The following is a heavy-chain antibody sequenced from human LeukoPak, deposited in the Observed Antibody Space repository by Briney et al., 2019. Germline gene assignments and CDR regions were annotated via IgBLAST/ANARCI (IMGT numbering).Heavy chain of an antibody. CDR3: AKTTGGNAYDYIHY. D-gene: IGHD5-12*01. CDR2: TSASGSSP. CDR1: GFTFSNYG. V-gene: IGHV3-23*01. Sequence: GGSLRLSCAASGFTFSNYGMNWVRQAPGKGLEWVSATSASGSSPNYSDSVKGRFTISRDNSKNTLYLQMNSLKAEDTAVYYCAKTTGGNAYDYIHYWGQGTLVTVSS. J-gene: IGHJ4*02.